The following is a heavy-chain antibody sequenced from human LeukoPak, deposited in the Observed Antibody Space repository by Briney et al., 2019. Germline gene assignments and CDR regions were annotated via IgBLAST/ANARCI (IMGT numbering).Heavy chain of an antibody. D-gene: IGHD5-18*01. CDR3: ARRGYSYGYDY. Sequence: SETLSLTCTISSGSISSSSYSWGWIRQPPGKGLEWIGSIYYSGSTNYNPSLKSRVTISVDTSKNQFSLKLSSVTAADTAVYYCARRGYSYGYDYWGQGTLVTVSS. CDR2: IYYSGST. J-gene: IGHJ4*02. V-gene: IGHV4-39*07. CDR1: SGSISSSSYS.